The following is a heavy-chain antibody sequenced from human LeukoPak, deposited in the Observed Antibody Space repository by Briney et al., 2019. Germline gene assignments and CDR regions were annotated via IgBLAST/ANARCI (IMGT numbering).Heavy chain of an antibody. V-gene: IGHV4-61*02. Sequence: SETLSLTCNVSGGSISTGYYWSWIRQPAGKAPEWIGRFYVTGSTDYSPSLKSRVTISADTTKNQLSLRLTSVTAADTAVYYCAREPSTANWFDPWGQGTLVTVSS. D-gene: IGHD4-17*01. CDR1: GGSISTGYY. CDR2: FYVTGST. CDR3: AREPSTANWFDP. J-gene: IGHJ5*02.